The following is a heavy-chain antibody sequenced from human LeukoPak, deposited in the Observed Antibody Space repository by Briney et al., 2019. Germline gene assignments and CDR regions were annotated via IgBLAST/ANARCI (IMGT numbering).Heavy chain of an antibody. Sequence: GASVKVSCKVSGYTLTELSMHWVRQAPGKGLEWMGGFDPEDGETIYAQKFQGRVTMTEDTSTDTAYMELSSLRSEDTAVYYCATLHSSSPPGYYYYYMDVWGKGTTVTVSS. CDR2: FDPEDGET. CDR3: ATLHSSSPPGYYYYYMDV. CDR1: GYTLTELS. D-gene: IGHD6-6*01. V-gene: IGHV1-24*01. J-gene: IGHJ6*03.